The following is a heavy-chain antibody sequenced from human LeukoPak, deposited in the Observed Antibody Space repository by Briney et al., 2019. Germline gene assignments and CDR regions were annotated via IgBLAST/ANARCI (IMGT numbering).Heavy chain of an antibody. CDR2: ISYDGSKI. V-gene: IGHV3-30*18. Sequence: GGSLRLSCAASGLGFSSYGMHWVRQAPGKGLEWVAVISYDGSKIYYSDSVKGRFTISRDNSRNTVHLQMNSLRAEDTAVYYCAKDSFVRDIYRFFDWSFDGWGQGTLVTVSS. CDR1: GLGFSSYG. D-gene: IGHD3-9*01. CDR3: AKDSFVRDIYRFFDWSFDG. J-gene: IGHJ4*02.